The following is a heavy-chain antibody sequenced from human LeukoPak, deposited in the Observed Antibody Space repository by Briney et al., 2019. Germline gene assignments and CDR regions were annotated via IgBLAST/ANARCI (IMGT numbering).Heavy chain of an antibody. CDR3: ARDHRGDYGDYVRWFDP. D-gene: IGHD4-17*01. J-gene: IGHJ5*02. CDR1: GYRFTGYF. V-gene: IGHV1-2*06. CDR2: INPNSGAT. Sequence: GASVKVSCKASGYRFTGYFMHWVRQAPGQGLEWMGRINPNSGATNYAQKLQGRVTMTTDTSTSTAYMELRSLRSDDTAVYYCARDHRGDYGDYVRWFDPWGQGTLVTVSS.